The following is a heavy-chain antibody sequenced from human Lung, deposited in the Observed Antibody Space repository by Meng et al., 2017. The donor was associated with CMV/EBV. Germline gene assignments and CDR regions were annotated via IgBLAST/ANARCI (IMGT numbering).Heavy chain of an antibody. CDR2: IWYDGSNK. Sequence: GGSXRLXCAASGFTFSSYGMHWVRQAPGKGLEWVAVIWYDGSNKYYADSVKGRFTISRDNSKNTLYLQMNSLRAEDTAVYYCAKDHLITIYWGGMDVWGRGXTVTFSS. J-gene: IGHJ6*02. D-gene: IGHD3-3*01. CDR3: AKDHLITIYWGGMDV. CDR1: GFTFSSYG. V-gene: IGHV3-33*06.